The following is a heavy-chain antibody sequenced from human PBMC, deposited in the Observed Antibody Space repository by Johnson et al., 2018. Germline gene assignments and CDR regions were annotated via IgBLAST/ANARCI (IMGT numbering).Heavy chain of an antibody. CDR2: IRFRDSRT. CDR1: GFRFSDYS. Sequence: VQLVQSGGGLVQPGESXRLSCAASGFRFSDYSMNWVRQAPGKGLEWVSYIRFRDSRTFYADSVKGRFIISRDKAENSLSLQMNSLRAEDTAVYSCAGGTDPHFDIWGQGTMVTVSS. CDR3: AGGTDPHFDI. V-gene: IGHV3-48*01. J-gene: IGHJ3*02. D-gene: IGHD1/OR15-1a*01.